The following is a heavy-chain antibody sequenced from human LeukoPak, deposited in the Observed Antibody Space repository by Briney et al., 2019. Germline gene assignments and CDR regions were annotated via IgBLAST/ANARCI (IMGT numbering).Heavy chain of an antibody. J-gene: IGHJ5*02. CDR1: GYTFTKYT. V-gene: IGHV1-3*01. CDR2: IIAGNGNP. Sequence: ASVKVSCKASGYTFTKYTIHWVRQAPGQRLQWMGWIIAGNGNPRYSQTFQGRVTFTRDTSATTAYMELSSLKFEDTAVYYCARDSGTEEGWFDPWGQGTLVTVSS. CDR3: ARDSGTEEGWFDP.